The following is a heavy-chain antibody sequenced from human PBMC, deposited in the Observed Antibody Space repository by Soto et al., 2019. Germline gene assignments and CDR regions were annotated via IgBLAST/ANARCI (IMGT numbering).Heavy chain of an antibody. V-gene: IGHV3-9*01. J-gene: IGHJ3*02. Sequence: EVQLVESGGGLVQPGRSLRLSCAASGFTFDDYAMHWVRQAPGKGLEWVSGISWNSGSIGYADSVKGRFTISRDNAKNSLYLQMNSLIAEDTALYYCAKDRHLGAYDIWGQGTMLTVSS. CDR2: ISWNSGSI. CDR1: GFTFDDYA. CDR3: AKDRHLGAYDI.